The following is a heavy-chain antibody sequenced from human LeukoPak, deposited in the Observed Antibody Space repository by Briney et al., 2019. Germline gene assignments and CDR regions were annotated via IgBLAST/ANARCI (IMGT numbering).Heavy chain of an antibody. V-gene: IGHV3-23*01. CDR3: ARSYYYDSPRDY. CDR2: ISGGGGNT. CDR1: GFTFISCA. D-gene: IGHD3-22*01. J-gene: IGHJ4*02. Sequence: GGSLRLSCAASGFTFISCAMSWVRQAPGKGLEGVSTISGGGGNTYYADSVKGRFTISRDNAKNSLYLQMNSLRAEDTAVYYCARSYYYDSPRDYWGQGTLVTVSS.